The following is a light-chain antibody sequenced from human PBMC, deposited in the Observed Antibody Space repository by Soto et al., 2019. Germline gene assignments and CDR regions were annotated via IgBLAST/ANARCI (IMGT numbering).Light chain of an antibody. CDR3: AAWDDSLNGAV. CDR1: SSNIGSNT. CDR2: SNN. Sequence: QSVLTQPLSASGTPGQRVTISCSGSSSNIGSNTVNWYQQLPGTAPKLLIYSNNQRPSGVPDRFSGSKSGTSASLAISGLHSEDEADYYCAAWDDSLNGAVFGGGTKLTVL. V-gene: IGLV1-44*01. J-gene: IGLJ2*01.